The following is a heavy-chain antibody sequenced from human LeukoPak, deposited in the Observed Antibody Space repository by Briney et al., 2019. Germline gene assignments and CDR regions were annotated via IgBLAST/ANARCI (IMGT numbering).Heavy chain of an antibody. CDR2: INWNGGST. CDR3: ARGWQWLSFDY. V-gene: IGHV3-20*04. J-gene: IGHJ4*02. Sequence: GGSLRLSCAVSGFTFDDYGMSWVRQAPGKGLEWVSGINWNGGSTGYADSVKRRFTISRDNAKNSLYLQMNSLRAEDTALYYCARGWQWLSFDYWGQGTLVTVSS. D-gene: IGHD6-19*01. CDR1: GFTFDDYG.